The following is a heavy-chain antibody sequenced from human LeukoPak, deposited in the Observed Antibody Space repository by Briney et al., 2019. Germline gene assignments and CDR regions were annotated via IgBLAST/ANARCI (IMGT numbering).Heavy chain of an antibody. Sequence: GGSLRLSCAASAFSFGSYAMIWVRQAPGKGLEWVSVIYPSSDEIRYAESVKGRFTASRDNSKNTLALPMNSLRAEDTAIYYCAKYSQTGDPFDYWAQGTLVAVSS. D-gene: IGHD7-27*01. CDR3: AKYSQTGDPFDY. CDR1: AFSFGSYA. CDR2: IYPSSDEI. J-gene: IGHJ4*02. V-gene: IGHV3-23*01.